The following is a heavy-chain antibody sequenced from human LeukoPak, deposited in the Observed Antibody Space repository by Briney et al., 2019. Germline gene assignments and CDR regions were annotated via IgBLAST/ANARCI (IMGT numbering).Heavy chain of an antibody. CDR2: IYYSGST. CDR1: GGSISSYY. Sequence: SETLSLTCTVSGGSISSYYWSWIRQPPGKGLEWIGYIYYSGSTNDNPSLKSRVTISVDTSKNQFFLKLSSVTAADTAVYYCARLASDAFDVWGQGTMVTVSS. V-gene: IGHV4-59*08. J-gene: IGHJ3*01. CDR3: ARLASDAFDV.